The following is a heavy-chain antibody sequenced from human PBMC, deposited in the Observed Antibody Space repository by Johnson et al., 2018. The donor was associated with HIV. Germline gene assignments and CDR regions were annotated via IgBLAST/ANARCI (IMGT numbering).Heavy chain of an antibody. CDR3: ARGAYSSGWSDSFDI. CDR1: GFTFSTYA. Sequence: GRSLRLSCAASGFTFSTYAMHWVRQAPGEGLEWVAIISYAVSNKYYADSVKGRFTISRDNSKNTLYLQMNSQRAEDSAVYYCARGAYSSGWSDSFDIWGQGTMVTVSS. V-gene: IGHV3-30-3*01. J-gene: IGHJ3*02. D-gene: IGHD6-19*01. CDR2: ISYAVSNK.